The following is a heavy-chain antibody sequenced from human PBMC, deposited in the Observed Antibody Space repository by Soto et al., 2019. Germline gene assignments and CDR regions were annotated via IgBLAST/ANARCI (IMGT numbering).Heavy chain of an antibody. CDR2: IYYSGST. D-gene: IGHD2-2*02. CDR3: ARGVVVPAAIPRLLYGMDV. V-gene: IGHV4-30-4*01. J-gene: IGHJ6*02. Sequence: PSETLSLICTVSGGSISSGDYYWSWIRQPPGKGLEWIGYIYYSGSTYYNPSLKSRVTISVDTSKNQFSLKLSSVTAADTAVYYCARGVVVPAAIPRLLYGMDVWGQGTTVTVSS. CDR1: GGSISSGDYY.